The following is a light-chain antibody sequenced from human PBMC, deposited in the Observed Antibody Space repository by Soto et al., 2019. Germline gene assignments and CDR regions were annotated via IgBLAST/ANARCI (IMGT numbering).Light chain of an antibody. CDR1: QSVRNNY. CDR3: QQYGSSPRT. Sequence: EIVLTQSPGTLSFSPGERATLSCRASQSVRNNYLAWYQQKPGQAPRPLIYGASTRATGIPDRFSGSGSGTDFTLTISRLEPEDFAVYYCQQYGSSPRTFGQGTKVEIK. J-gene: IGKJ1*01. CDR2: GAS. V-gene: IGKV3-20*01.